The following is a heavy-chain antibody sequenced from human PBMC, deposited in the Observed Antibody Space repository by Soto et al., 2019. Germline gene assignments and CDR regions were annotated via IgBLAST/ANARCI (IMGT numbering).Heavy chain of an antibody. CDR2: IIPILTKT. CDR1: GDTFSSYT. J-gene: IGHJ6*02. CDR3: ARRRYCSYDSYYQPYYGMDV. D-gene: IGHD2-21*02. Sequence: QVQLVQSGAEVKKPGSSVKVSCRASGDTFSSYTVNWLRQAPGRGLEWMGRIIPILTKTDYAQNLRGRVTITADKSTHTVYMKLSSLRSEDTAVYYCARRRYCSYDSYYQPYYGMDVWGQGTTVTVAS. V-gene: IGHV1-69*02.